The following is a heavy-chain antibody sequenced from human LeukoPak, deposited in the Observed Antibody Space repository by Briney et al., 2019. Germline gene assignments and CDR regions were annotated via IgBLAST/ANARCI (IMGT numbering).Heavy chain of an antibody. CDR2: IYYSVST. Sequence: SETPSLTCTVSGGSISSYYWSWIRQPPGKGLGWNGYIYYSVSTNYNPSLKSRVPISVDTYKNQFSLKLSSVTAADTAVYYCSLGGSQSPFDYWGKGTLVSVSS. J-gene: IGHJ4*02. V-gene: IGHV4-59*08. CDR3: SLGGSQSPFDY. D-gene: IGHD1-26*01. CDR1: GGSISSYY.